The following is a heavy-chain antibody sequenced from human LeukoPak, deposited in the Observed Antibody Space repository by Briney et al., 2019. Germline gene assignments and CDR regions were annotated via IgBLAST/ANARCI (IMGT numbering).Heavy chain of an antibody. D-gene: IGHD3-3*01. CDR3: ARVQEGRYDFWSGYSYYYYYYMDV. J-gene: IGHJ6*03. Sequence: ETLSLTCTVSGYSISSGYYWGWIRQPPGKGLEWVANIKQDGSEKYYVDSVKGRFTISRDNAKNSLYLQMNSLRAEDTAVYYCARVQEGRYDFWSGYSYYYYYYMDVWGKGTTVTVSS. CDR2: IKQDGSEK. V-gene: IGHV3-7*01. CDR1: GYSISSGYY.